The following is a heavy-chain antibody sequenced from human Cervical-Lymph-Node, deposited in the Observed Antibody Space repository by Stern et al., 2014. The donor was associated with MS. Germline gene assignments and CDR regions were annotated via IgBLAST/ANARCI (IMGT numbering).Heavy chain of an antibody. CDR3: ARDGRHTNNYGLDV. CDR1: GGAFNVYA. V-gene: IGHV1-69*01. J-gene: IGHJ6*02. Sequence: QVQLVQSGAEVKKPGSSVKVSCQASGGAFNVYAINWLRQAPGQGLEWMGGIIPIIGIANYAQKFQGRVMITAEEYTRKSYMPLGSLTSNDTAVYYCARDGRHTNNYGLDVWGQGTTVTVSS. CDR2: IIPIIGIA.